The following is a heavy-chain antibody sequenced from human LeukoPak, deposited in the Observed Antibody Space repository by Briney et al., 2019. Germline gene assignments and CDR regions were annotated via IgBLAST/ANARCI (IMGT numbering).Heavy chain of an antibody. CDR1: GFTFDDYG. Sequence: GGSLRLSCAASGFTFDDYGMSWVRQAPGKGLEWVSGINWNGGSTGYADSVKGRFTISRDNAKNSLYLQMNSLRAEDTAMYYYVKDRHYSSSIMGIWGQGTLVTVSS. V-gene: IGHV3-20*04. D-gene: IGHD6-19*01. CDR3: VKDRHYSSSIMGI. CDR2: INWNGGST. J-gene: IGHJ4*02.